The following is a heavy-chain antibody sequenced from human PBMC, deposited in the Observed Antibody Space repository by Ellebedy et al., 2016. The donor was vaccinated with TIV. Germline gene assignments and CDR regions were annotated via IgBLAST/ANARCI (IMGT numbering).Heavy chain of an antibody. CDR3: STVEWYRSDY. D-gene: IGHD3-3*01. J-gene: IGHJ4*02. CDR2: INPDGSKK. CDR1: GVSVSSHG. Sequence: GESLKISCEASGVSVSSHGMHWVRQAPGKGLEWVAFINPDGSKKYYVDSVKGRFTISRDSAKNSLYLQMNTLGGEDTAVYYCSTVEWYRSDYWGQGTLVTVSS. V-gene: IGHV3-7*01.